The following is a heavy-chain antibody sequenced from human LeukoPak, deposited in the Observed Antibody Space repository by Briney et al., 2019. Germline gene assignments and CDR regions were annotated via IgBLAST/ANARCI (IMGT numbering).Heavy chain of an antibody. J-gene: IGHJ4*02. Sequence: PGGSLRLSCVASGFTFSSYAMSWVRQAPGMGLEWVSVISSSGHSIHYADSVKGRFTISRDNSKNTVYLQMNSLRAEDTAVYYCANEGPNFDYWGQGTLVTVSS. CDR1: GFTFSSYA. CDR2: ISSSGHSI. CDR3: ANEGPNFDY. V-gene: IGHV3-23*01. D-gene: IGHD2-8*01.